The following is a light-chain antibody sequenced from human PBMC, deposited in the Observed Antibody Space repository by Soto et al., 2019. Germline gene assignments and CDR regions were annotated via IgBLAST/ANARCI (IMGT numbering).Light chain of an antibody. J-gene: IGKJ1*01. Sequence: EIVMTQSPVTLSVSPGERATLSCRSSQSVSGNYIAWYQQKPGQAPRLLIYGASTRATGIPGRFTGSGSGTEFSLSITSLQSEDFVVSYCQQYSAWPLTFGQGTTVEIK. CDR3: QQYSAWPLT. CDR1: QSVSGN. V-gene: IGKV3-15*01. CDR2: GAS.